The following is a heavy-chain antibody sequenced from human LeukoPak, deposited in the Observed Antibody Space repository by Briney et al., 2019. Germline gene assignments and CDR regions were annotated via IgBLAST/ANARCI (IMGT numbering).Heavy chain of an antibody. D-gene: IGHD3-10*01. CDR2: INAGNGNT. Sequence: ASVKVSCKASGYTFTSYAMHLVRQAPGQRLEWMGWINAGNGNTKYSQKFQGRVTITRDTSASTAYMELSSLRSEDTAVYYCATLWTIGEIVDYWGQGTLVTVSS. CDR3: ATLWTIGEIVDY. J-gene: IGHJ4*02. CDR1: GYTFTSYA. V-gene: IGHV1-3*01.